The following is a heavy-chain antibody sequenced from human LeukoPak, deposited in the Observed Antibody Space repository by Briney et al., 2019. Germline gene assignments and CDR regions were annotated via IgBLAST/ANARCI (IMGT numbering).Heavy chain of an antibody. CDR2: ISSSSSMI. J-gene: IGHJ4*02. CDR1: GFTVSSNY. CDR3: ASNMYSENYYLYPF. Sequence: PGGSLRLSCAASGFTVSSNYMSWVRQAPGKGLEWLSYISSSSSMIYYADSVKGRFTISRDNAKNSLYLQMNSLRAEDTAVYYCASNMYSENYYLYPFWGQGTLVTVSS. V-gene: IGHV3-48*04. D-gene: IGHD1-26*01.